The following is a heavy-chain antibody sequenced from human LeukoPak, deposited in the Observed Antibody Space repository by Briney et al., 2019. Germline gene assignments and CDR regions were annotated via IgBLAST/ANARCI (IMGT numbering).Heavy chain of an antibody. CDR3: AGDQGLTAPPPYGLDV. CDR2: IIPVLNIT. CDR1: GGTFSSSA. V-gene: IGHV1-69*04. D-gene: IGHD5-18*01. J-gene: IGHJ6*02. Sequence: SVKVSCKASGGTFSSSAITWVRQAPGQGLEWMGRIIPVLNITNYAQKFQGRVTITADTSTSTAYMELSSLRSEETAVYYCAGDQGLTAPPPYGLDVWGQGTTVTVSS.